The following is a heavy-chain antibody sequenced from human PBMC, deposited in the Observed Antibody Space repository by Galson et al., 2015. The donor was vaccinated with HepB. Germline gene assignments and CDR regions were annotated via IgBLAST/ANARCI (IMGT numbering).Heavy chain of an antibody. Sequence: SLRLSCAASGFTVSSNYMGWVRQAPGKGLEWVSVIYSGGTTYYADSVKGRFTISRDNSKNTLYLQMNSLRAEDTAVYYCAKSGYSSSSDFDYWGQGTLVTVSS. V-gene: IGHV3-53*01. J-gene: IGHJ4*02. CDR3: AKSGYSSSSDFDY. CDR1: GFTVSSNY. D-gene: IGHD6-6*01. CDR2: IYSGGTT.